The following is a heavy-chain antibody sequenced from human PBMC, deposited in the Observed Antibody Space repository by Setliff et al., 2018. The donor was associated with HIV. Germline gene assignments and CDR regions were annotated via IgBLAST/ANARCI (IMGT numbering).Heavy chain of an antibody. CDR1: GASIRSQY. V-gene: IGHV4-59*11. CDR3: ARTRGYSYGTLAGFDF. D-gene: IGHD5-18*01. CDR2: ISYSGST. Sequence: KPSETLSLTCTVSGASIRSQYWSWIRKPPGKGLEWIGYISYSGSTNYNPSLESRVAMSVDTSKQQFSLEVSSVTAADTAVYYCARTRGYSYGTLAGFDFWGQGTLVTVSS. J-gene: IGHJ4*02.